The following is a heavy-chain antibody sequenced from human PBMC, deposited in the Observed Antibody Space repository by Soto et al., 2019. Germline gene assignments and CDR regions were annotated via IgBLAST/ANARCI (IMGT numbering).Heavy chain of an antibody. Sequence: GGSLRLSCAASGFTFSSYAMHWVRQAPGKGLEWVAVISYDGSNKYYADSVKGRFTISRDNSKNTLYLQMNSLRAEDTAVYYCARDRGTRWDYYSYGMDVWGQGTTVTVSS. CDR2: ISYDGSNK. CDR1: GFTFSSYA. J-gene: IGHJ6*02. CDR3: ARDRGTRWDYYSYGMDV. V-gene: IGHV3-30-3*01. D-gene: IGHD3-10*01.